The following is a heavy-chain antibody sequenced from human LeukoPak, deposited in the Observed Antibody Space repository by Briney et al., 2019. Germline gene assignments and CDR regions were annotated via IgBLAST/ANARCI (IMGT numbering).Heavy chain of an antibody. D-gene: IGHD6-19*01. CDR1: GGSVSSGSYY. V-gene: IGHV4-61*01. J-gene: IGHJ4*02. CDR3: ARGIAVAGSPPFEDY. Sequence: PSETLSLTCTVPGGSVSSGSYYWSWIRQPPGKGLEWIGYIYYSGSTNYNPSLKSRVTISVDTSKNQFSLKLSSVTAADTAVYYCARGIAVAGSPPFEDYWGQGTLVTVSS. CDR2: IYYSGST.